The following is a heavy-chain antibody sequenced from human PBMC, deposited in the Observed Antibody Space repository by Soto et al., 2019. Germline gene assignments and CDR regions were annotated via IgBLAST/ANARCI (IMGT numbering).Heavy chain of an antibody. CDR3: ARAFYDSSGYGAFDI. CDR2: IYYSGST. D-gene: IGHD3-22*01. Sequence: SETLSLTCTVSGGSISSGGYYWSWIRQHPGKGLEWIGYIYYSGSTYYNPSLKSRVTISVDTSKNQISLKLSSVTAADTAVYYCARAFYDSSGYGAFDIWGQGTMVTVSS. CDR1: GGSISSGGYY. J-gene: IGHJ3*02. V-gene: IGHV4-31*03.